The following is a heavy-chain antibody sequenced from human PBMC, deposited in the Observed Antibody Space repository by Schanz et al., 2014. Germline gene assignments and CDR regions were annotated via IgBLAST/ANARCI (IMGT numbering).Heavy chain of an antibody. Sequence: QAQLVESGGGVVQPGRSLRLSCVASGFTFISYDIHWVRQAPGKGLGWVAVIWHDGSGKYYADSVKGRFTISRDNSKNTVNLQMNSLRAEDTAVYYCAKEKEEVAADGSFFDYWGQGTLXTVSS. CDR2: IWHDGSGK. V-gene: IGHV3-33*06. J-gene: IGHJ4*02. CDR3: AKEKEEVAADGSFFDY. D-gene: IGHD6-13*01. CDR1: GFTFISYD.